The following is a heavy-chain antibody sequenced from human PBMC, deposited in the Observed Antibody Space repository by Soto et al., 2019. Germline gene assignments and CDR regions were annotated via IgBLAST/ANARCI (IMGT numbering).Heavy chain of an antibody. CDR3: AKDLDSSGWYTFLFDY. Sequence: HPGGSLRLSCAASGFTFSGYAMSWVRQAPGERLEWVSVISASGGSTYYADSVKGRFTTSRDNSKNTMYLQMNSLRAEDTAIYYCAKDLDSSGWYTFLFDYWGQGTLVTVPQ. V-gene: IGHV3-23*01. CDR2: ISASGGST. D-gene: IGHD6-19*01. CDR1: GFTFSGYA. J-gene: IGHJ4*02.